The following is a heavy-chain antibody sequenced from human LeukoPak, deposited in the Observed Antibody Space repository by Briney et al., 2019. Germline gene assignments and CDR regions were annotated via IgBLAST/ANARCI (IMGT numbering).Heavy chain of an antibody. J-gene: IGHJ3*02. V-gene: IGHV4-38-2*02. D-gene: IGHD5-12*01. Sequence: SETLSLTCTVSGYSISSGFHWGWIRQPPGQGLEWIGNIYHNGSTYYNPSLKGRVIMSVDTYKNHFYLKLGSVTAADTAVYYCAREVGWLHPEGAFDIWGQGTMVTVSS. CDR1: GYSISSGFH. CDR2: IYHNGST. CDR3: AREVGWLHPEGAFDI.